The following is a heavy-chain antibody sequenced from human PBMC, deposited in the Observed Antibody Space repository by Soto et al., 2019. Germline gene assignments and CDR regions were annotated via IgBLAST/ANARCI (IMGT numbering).Heavy chain of an antibody. V-gene: IGHV3-23*01. CDR2: STDTGADA. CDR3: ARGSKDS. CDR1: GITFGRRA. J-gene: IGHJ5*01. Sequence: VGSLILFCGASGITFGRRAMSWVRQAPGEWLYVFSNSTDTGADATYADSVRGRFTISRDNSKKTLYMQMSSLRADDSAVYFCARGSKDS.